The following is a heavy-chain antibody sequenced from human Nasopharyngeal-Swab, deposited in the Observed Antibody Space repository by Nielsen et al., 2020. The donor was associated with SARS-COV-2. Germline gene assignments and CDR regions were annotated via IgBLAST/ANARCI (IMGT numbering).Heavy chain of an antibody. D-gene: IGHD5-12*01. CDR1: GFTFSSYW. CDR3: ARAKGGYSGYGYIDY. CDR2: INSDGSST. Sequence: GESLKISCAASGFTFSSYWMHWVRQAPGKGLVWVSRINSDGSSTSSADSVKGRFTISRDNAKNTLYLQMNSLRAEDTAVYYCARAKGGYSGYGYIDYWGQGTLVTVSS. J-gene: IGHJ4*02. V-gene: IGHV3-74*01.